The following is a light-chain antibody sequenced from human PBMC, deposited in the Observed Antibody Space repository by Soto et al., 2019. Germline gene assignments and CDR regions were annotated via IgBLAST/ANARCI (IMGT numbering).Light chain of an antibody. V-gene: IGLV2-14*01. CDR1: TSDVGTYNF. J-gene: IGLJ1*01. CDR3: NSYTSNNTHV. Sequence: QSALTQPASVSGSPGQSITISCTGTTSDVGTYNFVSWYQQHPGKAPKLMIYEVSNRPSGVSNRFSGSKSGNTASLTISGLQAEDEADYYCNSYTSNNTHVFGTGTKVTVL. CDR2: EVS.